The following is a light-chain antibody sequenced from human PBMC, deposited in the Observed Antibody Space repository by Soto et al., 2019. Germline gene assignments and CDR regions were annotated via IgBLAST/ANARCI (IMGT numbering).Light chain of an antibody. J-gene: IGLJ2*01. CDR2: EVI. V-gene: IGLV2-14*01. Sequence: QSVLTQPASVSGSPGQSITISCTATSTDVGVDSYVAWYQQYPGKAPKLMIYEVINRPSGVSNRFSGSKSGNTASLIISGLQAEDEADYYCSSYTSSSTLVFGGGTKLTVL. CDR3: SSYTSSSTLV. CDR1: STDVGVDSY.